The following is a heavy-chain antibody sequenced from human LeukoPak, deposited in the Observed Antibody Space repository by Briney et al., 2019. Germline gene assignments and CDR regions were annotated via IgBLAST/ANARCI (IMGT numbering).Heavy chain of an antibody. Sequence: SETLSLTCTVSGGSISSSSYYWGWIRQPPGKGLEWIGSIYYSGSTYYNPSLKSRVTISVDTSKNQFSLKLSSVTAADTAVYYCARAKGNYYGSGSYYNEDYWGQGTLVTVSS. CDR3: ARAKGNYYGSGSYYNEDY. D-gene: IGHD3-10*01. V-gene: IGHV4-39*07. CDR1: GGSISSSSYY. J-gene: IGHJ4*02. CDR2: IYYSGST.